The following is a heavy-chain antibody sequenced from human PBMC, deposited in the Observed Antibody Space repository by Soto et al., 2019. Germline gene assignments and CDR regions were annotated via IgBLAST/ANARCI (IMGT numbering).Heavy chain of an antibody. CDR3: ARGPYYYDSRGYWAY. J-gene: IGHJ4*02. Sequence: EVQLVESGGGLVKPGGSLRLSCAASGFTFSSYSMNWVRQAPGKGLEWVSSISSSSSYIYYADSVKGRFTISRDNAKNSLYLQMNSLRAEDTAVYYCARGPYYYDSRGYWAYWGQGTLVTVSS. CDR2: ISSSSSYI. V-gene: IGHV3-21*01. CDR1: GFTFSSYS. D-gene: IGHD3-22*01.